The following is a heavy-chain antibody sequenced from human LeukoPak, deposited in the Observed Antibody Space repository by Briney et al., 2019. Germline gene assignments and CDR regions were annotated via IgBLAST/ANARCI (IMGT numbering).Heavy chain of an antibody. J-gene: IGHJ4*02. D-gene: IGHD3-22*01. V-gene: IGHV1-69*13. Sequence: SVKVSCKASGGTFSSYAISWVRQAPGQGLEWMGGIIPIFGTANYAQKFQGRVTITADESTSTAYMELSGLRSEDTAVYYCARDLPNYYDSSPFDYWGQGTLVTVSS. CDR1: GGTFSSYA. CDR2: IIPIFGTA. CDR3: ARDLPNYYDSSPFDY.